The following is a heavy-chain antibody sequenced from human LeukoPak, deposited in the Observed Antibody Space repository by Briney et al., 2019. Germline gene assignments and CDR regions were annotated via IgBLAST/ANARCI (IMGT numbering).Heavy chain of an antibody. J-gene: IGHJ6*02. CDR2: IYHSGST. CDR3: ARAPVAAAGTPWYYGMDV. Sequence: SETLSLTCAVSGGSISSGGYSWSWIRQPPGKGLEWIGYIYHSGSTYYNPSLKSRVTISVDRSKNQFSLKLSSVTAADTAVYYCARAPVAAAGTPWYYGMDVWGQGTTVTVSS. V-gene: IGHV4-30-2*01. CDR1: GGSISSGGYS. D-gene: IGHD6-13*01.